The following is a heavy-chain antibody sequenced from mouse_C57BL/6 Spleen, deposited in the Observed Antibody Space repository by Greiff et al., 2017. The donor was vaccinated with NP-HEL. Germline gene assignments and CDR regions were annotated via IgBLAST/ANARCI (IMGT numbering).Heavy chain of an antibody. CDR1: GYTFTSYW. J-gene: IGHJ2*01. CDR3: AREGYDYLYYFDY. D-gene: IGHD2-4*01. Sequence: VQLQQPGTELVKPGASVQLSCKASGYTFTSYWMHWVKQRPGQGLEWIGNINPSNGGTNYNEQFKSKATLTVDKSSSTAYMQLSSLTSEDSAVYYCAREGYDYLYYFDYWGQGTTLTVSS. CDR2: INPSNGGT. V-gene: IGHV1-53*01.